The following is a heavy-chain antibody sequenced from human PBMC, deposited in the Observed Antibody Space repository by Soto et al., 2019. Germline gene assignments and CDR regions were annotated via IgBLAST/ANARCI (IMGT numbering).Heavy chain of an antibody. Sequence: QVQLQQWGAGLLKPSETLSLTCAVYGGSFSGYYWSWIRQPPGKGLEWIGEINHSGSTNYNPSLKSRVTMSVDTSKNQFSLKLSSVTAADTAVYYCARGLWFGELMGYYYMDVWGKGTTVTVSS. J-gene: IGHJ6*03. CDR3: ARGLWFGELMGYYYMDV. CDR2: INHSGST. CDR1: GGSFSGYY. D-gene: IGHD3-10*01. V-gene: IGHV4-34*01.